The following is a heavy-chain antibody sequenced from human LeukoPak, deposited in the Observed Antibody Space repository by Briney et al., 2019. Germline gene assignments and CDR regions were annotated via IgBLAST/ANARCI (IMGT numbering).Heavy chain of an antibody. CDR1: AGSINTYF. J-gene: IGHJ4*02. Sequence: SETLSLTCTVSAGSINTYFWTWFRQPAGKGLEWIGRISGSGTAFYNPSLESRVTISLDTANYQLFLRMTSVSAADTAVYYCARGTELTRTSGHYSFDYWGQGTLVSVSS. D-gene: IGHD1-7*01. CDR2: ISGSGTA. CDR3: ARGTELTRTSGHYSFDY. V-gene: IGHV4-4*07.